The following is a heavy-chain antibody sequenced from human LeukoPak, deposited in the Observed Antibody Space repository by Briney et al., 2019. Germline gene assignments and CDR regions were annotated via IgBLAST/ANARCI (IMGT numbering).Heavy chain of an antibody. CDR2: ISGDNPGT. D-gene: IGHD2-15*01. Sequence: GGSLRLSCAASGFTFSTYAMGWVRQTPGKGLEWVAAISGDNPGTYHATSVRGRFSISRDNSKNTLHLQMNGLKAEDAAIYYCAKASVGHCSGAFCYPFDSWGQGTLVTVSS. CDR1: GFTFSTYA. CDR3: AKASVGHCSGAFCYPFDS. J-gene: IGHJ4*02. V-gene: IGHV3-23*01.